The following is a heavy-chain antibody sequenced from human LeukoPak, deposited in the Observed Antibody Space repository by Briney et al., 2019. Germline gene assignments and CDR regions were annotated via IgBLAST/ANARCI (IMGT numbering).Heavy chain of an antibody. CDR1: GFTFSSYS. CDR3: ARDGRWINYYDGSAPL. D-gene: IGHD3-22*01. Sequence: GGSLRLSCAASGFTFSSYSMNWVRQAPGKGLEWVSSISSSSSYIYYADSVKGRFTISRDNAKNSLYLQMNSLTVEDTAVYYCARDGRWINYYDGSAPLWGQGTLVTVSS. J-gene: IGHJ4*02. CDR2: ISSSSSYI. V-gene: IGHV3-21*01.